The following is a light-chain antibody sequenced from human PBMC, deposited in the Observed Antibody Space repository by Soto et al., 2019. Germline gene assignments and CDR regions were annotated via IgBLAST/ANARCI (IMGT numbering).Light chain of an antibody. Sequence: DIKMPQSPSTLSASLGDSVTITCRASQSISSWLAWYQQKPGKAPKLLIYKASSLESGVPSRFSGSGSGTEFTLTINRLEPDDFATYYCQQYNGYGRFGQGTKVDIK. V-gene: IGKV1-5*03. CDR2: KAS. CDR3: QQYNGYGR. CDR1: QSISSW. J-gene: IGKJ1*01.